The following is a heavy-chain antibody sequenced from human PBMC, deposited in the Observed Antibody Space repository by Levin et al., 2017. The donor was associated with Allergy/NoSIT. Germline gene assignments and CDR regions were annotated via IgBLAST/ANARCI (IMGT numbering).Heavy chain of an antibody. D-gene: IGHD5-24*01. CDR2: IKQDGSEK. V-gene: IGHV3-7*03. CDR1: GFTFSSFG. CDR3: ARGGRRWDWYFDL. J-gene: IGHJ2*01. Sequence: AGGSLRLSCAASGFTFSSFGMSWVRQAPGKGLEWVANIKQDGSEKYYVDSVEGRFTISRDNAKNSLYLQMNSLRDEDTALYYCARGGRRWDWYFDLWGRGTLVTVSS.